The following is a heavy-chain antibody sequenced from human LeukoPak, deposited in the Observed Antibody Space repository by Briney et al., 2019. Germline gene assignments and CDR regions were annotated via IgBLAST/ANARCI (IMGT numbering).Heavy chain of an antibody. Sequence: GGSLRLSCAASGFTFSSYAMHWVRQAPGKGLEWVAVISYDGSNKYYADSVKGRFTISRDNSKNTLYLQMNSLRAEDTAVYYCASGNLNNWNYWVFDYWGQGTLVTVSS. J-gene: IGHJ4*02. CDR3: ASGNLNNWNYWVFDY. D-gene: IGHD1-7*01. CDR1: GFTFSSYA. CDR2: ISYDGSNK. V-gene: IGHV3-30*04.